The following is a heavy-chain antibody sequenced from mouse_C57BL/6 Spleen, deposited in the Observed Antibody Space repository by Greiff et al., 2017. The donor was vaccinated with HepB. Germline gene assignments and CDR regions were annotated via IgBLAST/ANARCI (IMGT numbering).Heavy chain of an antibody. J-gene: IGHJ3*01. D-gene: IGHD1-1*01. Sequence: VQLQQPGAELVMPGASVKLSCKASGYTFTSYWMHWVKQRPGQGLEWIGEIDPSDSYTNYNQKFKGKSTLTVDKSSSTAYMQLSSLTSEDSAVYYCARYPHYYGSSSWFAYWGQGTLVTVSA. CDR1: GYTFTSYW. V-gene: IGHV1-69*01. CDR2: IDPSDSYT. CDR3: ARYPHYYGSSSWFAY.